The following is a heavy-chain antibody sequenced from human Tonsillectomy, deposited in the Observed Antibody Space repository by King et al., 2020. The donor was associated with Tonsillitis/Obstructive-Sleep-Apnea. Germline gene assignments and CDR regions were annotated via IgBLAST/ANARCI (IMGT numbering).Heavy chain of an antibody. V-gene: IGHV3-23*04. CDR3: AKVGPLYYYDSSGYFQH. CDR1: GFTFSSYA. D-gene: IGHD3-22*01. J-gene: IGHJ1*01. Sequence: VQLVESGGGLVQPGGSLRLSCAASGFTFSSYAMSWVRQAPGKGLEWVSAISGSGGSTYYADSVKGRFTISRDNSKNTLYLQMNSLRAEDTAVYYCAKVGPLYYYDSSGYFQHWGQGTLVTVSS. CDR2: ISGSGGST.